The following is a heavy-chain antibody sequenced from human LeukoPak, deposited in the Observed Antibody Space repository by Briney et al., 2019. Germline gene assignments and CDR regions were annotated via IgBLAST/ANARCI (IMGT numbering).Heavy chain of an antibody. Sequence: GGSLRLSCAASGFTFSSYWMHWVRQAPGKGLVWVSRINSDGSSTSYADSVKGRFTISRDNAKNTLYPQMNSLRAEDTAVYYCARDNRAYDSSGYYYWLGVEGHDAFDIWGQGTMVTVSS. CDR3: ARDNRAYDSSGYYYWLGVEGHDAFDI. D-gene: IGHD3-22*01. CDR2: INSDGSST. J-gene: IGHJ3*02. V-gene: IGHV3-74*01. CDR1: GFTFSSYW.